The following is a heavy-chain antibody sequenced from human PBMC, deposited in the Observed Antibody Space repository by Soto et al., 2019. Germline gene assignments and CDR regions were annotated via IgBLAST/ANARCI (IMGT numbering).Heavy chain of an antibody. Sequence: SETLSLTCTVSGGSISSYYWSWIRQPPGKGLEWIGYIYYSGSTNYNPSLKSRVTISVDTSKNQFSLKLSSVTAADTAVYYCARASEYYDFWSGYYQYNRFDPWGQGTLVTVSS. D-gene: IGHD3-3*01. J-gene: IGHJ5*02. CDR2: IYYSGST. CDR1: GGSISSYY. V-gene: IGHV4-59*01. CDR3: ARASEYYDFWSGYYQYNRFDP.